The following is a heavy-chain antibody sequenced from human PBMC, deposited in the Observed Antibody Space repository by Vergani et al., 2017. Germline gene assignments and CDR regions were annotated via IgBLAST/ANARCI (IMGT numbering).Heavy chain of an antibody. D-gene: IGHD3-10*01. J-gene: IGHJ6*03. CDR3: AREDEFKSLDYYYMDV. CDR1: GYTFTSYA. V-gene: IGHV1-3*01. Sequence: QVQLVQSGAEVKKPGASVKVSCKASGYTFTSYAMHWVRQAPGQRLEWMGWINAGNGNTKYSQKFQGRVTITRDTSASTAYMELSSLRSEDTAVYYCAREDEFKSLDYYYMDVWGKGTTVTVSS. CDR2: INAGNGNT.